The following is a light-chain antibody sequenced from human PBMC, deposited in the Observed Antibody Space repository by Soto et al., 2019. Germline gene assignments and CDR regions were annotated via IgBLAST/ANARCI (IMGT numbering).Light chain of an antibody. Sequence: QSALTQPPSVSGSPGQSVTTSCTGTSSDVGAYNYVSWYQQHPGKAPKLVIYELTKRPSGVPDRFSGSKSGDTASLTVSGLQDEDEADYYCSSYEGRNNFVFGTGTKVTV. CDR2: ELT. V-gene: IGLV2-8*01. CDR1: SSDVGAYNY. J-gene: IGLJ1*01. CDR3: SSYEGRNNFV.